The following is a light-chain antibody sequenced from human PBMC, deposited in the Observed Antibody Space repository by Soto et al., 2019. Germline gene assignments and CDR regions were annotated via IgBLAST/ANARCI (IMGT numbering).Light chain of an antibody. Sequence: ENVLTQSPGTLSLSPGERATLSCRASQSVSSSHLAWYQQKPGQAPRLLIYDASNRATGIPARFSGSGSGTDFTINISSLEPEDFAFYYCQQRSGWLTFGGGTKVDIK. V-gene: IGKV3D-20*02. CDR1: QSVSSSH. CDR2: DAS. CDR3: QQRSGWLT. J-gene: IGKJ4*01.